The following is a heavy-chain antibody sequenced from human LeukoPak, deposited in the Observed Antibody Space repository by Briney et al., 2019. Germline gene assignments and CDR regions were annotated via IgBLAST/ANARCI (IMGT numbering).Heavy chain of an antibody. CDR3: ARDQGLSREAYLDY. Sequence: GGSLRLSXAASGFTFSNYWMSWVRQTPGEGLEWVANINQDGTEQFYVDSMRGRFTISRDNAKNSLYLQLKNLRTEDTALYYCARDQGLSREAYLDYWGQGTLVTVSS. CDR2: INQDGTEQ. V-gene: IGHV3-7*01. J-gene: IGHJ4*02. D-gene: IGHD1-26*01. CDR1: GFTFSNYW.